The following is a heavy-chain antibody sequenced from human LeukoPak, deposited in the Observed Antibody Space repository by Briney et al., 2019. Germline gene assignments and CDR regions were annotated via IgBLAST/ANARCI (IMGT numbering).Heavy chain of an antibody. CDR2: IYYSGST. CDR1: GGSISSSGYQ. J-gene: IGHJ5*02. CDR3: ASTDCSDTRWSGAKWFDP. D-gene: IGHD2-2*01. Sequence: KSSETLSLTCSVSGGSISSSGYQWAWIRQSPGRGLEWIGCIYYSGSTYCYNPSLKSRITISVDTSKNQFSLKLSSVTAADTAIYYCASTDCSDTRWSGAKWFDPWGQGTLVTVSS. V-gene: IGHV4-30-4*08.